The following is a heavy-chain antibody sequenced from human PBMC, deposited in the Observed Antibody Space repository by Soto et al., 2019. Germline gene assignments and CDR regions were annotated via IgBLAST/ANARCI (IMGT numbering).Heavy chain of an antibody. CDR1: GYTFTSYY. CDR2: INPRGGST. Sequence: ASVKVSCKTSGYTFTSYYIHWLRQAPGQGLEWMGTINPRGGSTNYAQKLQGRVTVTRDTSTSTVYMELSSLRSEDTAVYYCARTDDYAFDYWGQGTLVTVSS. J-gene: IGHJ4*02. CDR3: ARTDDYAFDY. V-gene: IGHV1-46*01. D-gene: IGHD4-17*01.